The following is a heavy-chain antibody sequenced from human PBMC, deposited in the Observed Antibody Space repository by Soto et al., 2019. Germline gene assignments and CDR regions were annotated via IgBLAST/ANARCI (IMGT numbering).Heavy chain of an antibody. J-gene: IGHJ6*03. CDR3: ARGLRLTTQSRSGWYQNYYYMDV. CDR1: GGSITSSSHY. V-gene: IGHV4-39*01. CDR2: IYYSGSS. D-gene: IGHD6-19*01. Sequence: SETLSLTCTVSGGSITSSSHYWGWLRQPPGKGLEWIGTIYYSGSSYYNPSLKSRVTLSVDTSKNQFSLKLGSVTAADTAVYYCARGLRLTTQSRSGWYQNYYYMDVWGKGTTVTVSS.